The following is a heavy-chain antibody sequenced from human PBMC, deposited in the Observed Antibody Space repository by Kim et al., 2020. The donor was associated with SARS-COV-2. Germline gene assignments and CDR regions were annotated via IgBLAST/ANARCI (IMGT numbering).Heavy chain of an antibody. Sequence: ASVKVSCKASGYTFTSYDINWVRQATGQGLEWMGWMNPNSGNTGYAQKFQGRVTMTRNTSISTAYMELSSLRSEDTAVYYCARGWGSTWVSNFDYWGQGTLVTVSS. CDR2: MNPNSGNT. CDR1: GYTFTSYD. D-gene: IGHD2-15*01. CDR3: ARGWGSTWVSNFDY. V-gene: IGHV1-8*01. J-gene: IGHJ4*02.